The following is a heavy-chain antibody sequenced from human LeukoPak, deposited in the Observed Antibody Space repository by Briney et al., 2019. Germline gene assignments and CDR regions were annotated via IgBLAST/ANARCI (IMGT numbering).Heavy chain of an antibody. CDR3: ARALGAGIYDILTGYYKNPYYYYYMDV. CDR1: GYTFTSYG. V-gene: IGHV1-18*01. D-gene: IGHD3-9*01. Sequence: ASVKVSCKASGYTFTSYGISWVRQAPGQGLEWMGWISAYNGNTNYAQKFQGRVTITADKSTSTAYMELSSLRSEDTAVYYCARALGAGIYDILTGYYKNPYYYYYMDVWGKGTTVTVSS. CDR2: ISAYNGNT. J-gene: IGHJ6*03.